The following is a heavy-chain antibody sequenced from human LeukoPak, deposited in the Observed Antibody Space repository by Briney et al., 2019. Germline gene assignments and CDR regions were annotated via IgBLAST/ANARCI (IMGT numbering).Heavy chain of an antibody. CDR3: ARDYDFDDY. J-gene: IGHJ4*02. Sequence: GGSLRLSCAASGFTFTSYVMSWVRQAPGKGLEWVSTIGTTGAGTYYAVSVKGRFTISRDNAKNTLYLQMNSLRAEDTAVYYCARDYDFDDYWGQGTLVTVSS. CDR2: IGTTGAGT. D-gene: IGHD3-3*01. CDR1: GFTFTSYV. V-gene: IGHV3-23*01.